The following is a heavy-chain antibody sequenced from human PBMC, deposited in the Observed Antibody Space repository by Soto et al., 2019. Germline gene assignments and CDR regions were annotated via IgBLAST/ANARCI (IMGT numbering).Heavy chain of an antibody. D-gene: IGHD3-22*01. Sequence: GGSLRLSCAASGFTVSSNYMSWVRQAPGKGLEWVSVIYSGGSTYYADSVKGRFTISRDNSKNTLYLQMNSLRAEDTAMYYCARSNYDSTGSMYWGQGTLVTVSS. CDR3: ARSNYDSTGSMY. CDR2: IYSGGST. J-gene: IGHJ4*02. V-gene: IGHV3-53*01. CDR1: GFTVSSNY.